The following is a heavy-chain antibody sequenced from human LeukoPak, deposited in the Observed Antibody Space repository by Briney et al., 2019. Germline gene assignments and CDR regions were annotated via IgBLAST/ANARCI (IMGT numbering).Heavy chain of an antibody. CDR2: ISGSDGST. J-gene: IGHJ4*02. D-gene: IGHD2-8*01. V-gene: IGHV3-23*01. CDR3: AKDLSPGVY. Sequence: PGRSLRLSCAASGFTFSSYAMHWVRQAPGKGLEWVSAISGSDGSTYYADSVKGRFTISRDNSKNTLYLQMNSLRAEDTAVYYCAKDLSPGVYWGQGTLVTVSS. CDR1: GFTFSSYA.